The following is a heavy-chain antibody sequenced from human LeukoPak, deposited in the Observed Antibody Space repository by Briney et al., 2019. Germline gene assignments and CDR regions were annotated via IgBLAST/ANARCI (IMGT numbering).Heavy chain of an antibody. CDR2: ISACNGNT. CDR1: GYTFTSYG. V-gene: IGHV1-18*01. D-gene: IGHD2-2*01. Sequence: ASVKVSCKASGYTFTSYGISWVRQAPGQGLEWMGWISACNGNTNYAQKLQGRVTMTTDTSTSTAYMELRSLRSDDTAVYYCARSVVVRPYNWFDPWGQGTLVTVAS. CDR3: ARSVVVRPYNWFDP. J-gene: IGHJ5*02.